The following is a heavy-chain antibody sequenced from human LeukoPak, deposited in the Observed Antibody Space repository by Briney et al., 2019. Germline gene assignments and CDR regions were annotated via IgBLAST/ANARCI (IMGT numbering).Heavy chain of an antibody. D-gene: IGHD2-2*01. CDR2: IRGSGGST. Sequence: PGGSLRLSCAASGFTFSSYAINWVRQAPGKGLEWVSAIRGSGGSTYYADSVKGRFTISRDNSKNTLYLQMNSLRAEDTAVYYCAKRYCSSTSCYDAGYGMDVWGQGTTVTVSS. CDR1: GFTFSSYA. V-gene: IGHV3-23*01. J-gene: IGHJ6*02. CDR3: AKRYCSSTSCYDAGYGMDV.